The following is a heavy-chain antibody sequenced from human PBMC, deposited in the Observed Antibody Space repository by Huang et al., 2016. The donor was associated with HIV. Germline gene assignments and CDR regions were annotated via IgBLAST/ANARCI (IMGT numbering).Heavy chain of an antibody. CDR3: ARSAYGDLDY. CDR2: MNLNTGNP. Sequence: QVHLVQSGAEVKKPGASVKVSCKASGYTFPNYDIHWVRQAPGRGLEWMGGMNLNTGNPGFAQSFQGRVTMTSKTSITTAYMELTSLTSEDTAVYYCARSAYGDLDYWGLGTLVIVSS. CDR1: GYTFPNYD. V-gene: IGHV1-8*02. D-gene: IGHD4-17*01. J-gene: IGHJ4*02.